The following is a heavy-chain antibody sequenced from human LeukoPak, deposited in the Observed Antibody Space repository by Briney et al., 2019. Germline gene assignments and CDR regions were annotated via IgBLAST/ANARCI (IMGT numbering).Heavy chain of an antibody. J-gene: IGHJ4*02. Sequence: GGSLRLSCAASGFTFSSYGIHWVRQAPGKGLEWVAVISYDGSHKYYADSVKGRFTISRDNSKNTLYLQMNSLRAEDTAVYYCAKGGYYDSSGYSYFDYWGQGTLVTVSS. CDR2: ISYDGSHK. V-gene: IGHV3-30*18. CDR1: GFTFSSYG. D-gene: IGHD3-22*01. CDR3: AKGGYYDSSGYSYFDY.